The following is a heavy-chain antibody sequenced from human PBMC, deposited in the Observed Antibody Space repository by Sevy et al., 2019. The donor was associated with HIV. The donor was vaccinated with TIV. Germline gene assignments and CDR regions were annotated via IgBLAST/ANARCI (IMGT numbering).Heavy chain of an antibody. Sequence: GGSLRLSCTASGFTFSSYDMNWVRQAPGKGLEWVGHFKSKTDGGTTDYAAPVRGRFTISRDYSKNTLYLQMNSLKTEDTAVYYCTTGGSLFQHWGQGTLVTVSS. CDR2: FKSKTDGGTT. D-gene: IGHD3-16*01. CDR1: GFTFSSYD. CDR3: TTGGSLFQH. J-gene: IGHJ1*01. V-gene: IGHV3-15*01.